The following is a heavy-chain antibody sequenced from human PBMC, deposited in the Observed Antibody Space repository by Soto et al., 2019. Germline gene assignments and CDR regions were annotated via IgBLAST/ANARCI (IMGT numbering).Heavy chain of an antibody. CDR3: VSAMVVTQNWFDP. J-gene: IGHJ5*02. CDR2: IYYSGST. Sequence: QVQLQESGPGLVKPSQTLSLTCTVSGGSISSGDYYWSWIRQPPGKGLEWIGYIYYSGSTYYNPSLKSRVTISVDTSKNQFSLKLSSVTAADTAVYYCVSAMVVTQNWFDPWGQGTLVTVSS. CDR1: GGSISSGDYY. D-gene: IGHD2-21*02. V-gene: IGHV4-30-4*01.